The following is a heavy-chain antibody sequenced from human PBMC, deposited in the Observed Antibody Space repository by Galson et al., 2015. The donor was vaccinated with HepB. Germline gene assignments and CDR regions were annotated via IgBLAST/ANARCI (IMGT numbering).Heavy chain of an antibody. J-gene: IGHJ2*01. CDR2: IYPGDSDT. V-gene: IGHV5-51*03. CDR3: ARLIHGPTHNTPHCYSDL. Sequence: QSGAEVKKPGESLKISCKGSGYSFTTNWIGWVRQMPGEGLEWIGIIYPGDSDTRDSPSFQGHVTVSVDKSISTAYLQWSSLKASDPALFFCARLIHGPTHNTPHCYSDLWGRAPLVTFSS. D-gene: IGHD1-14*01. CDR1: GYSFTTNW.